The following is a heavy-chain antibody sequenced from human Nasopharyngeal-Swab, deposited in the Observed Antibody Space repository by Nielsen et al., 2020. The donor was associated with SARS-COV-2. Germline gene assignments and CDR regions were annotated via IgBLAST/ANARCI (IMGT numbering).Heavy chain of an antibody. J-gene: IGHJ5*02. CDR2: INGGNGNT. CDR1: GYTFTSYA. D-gene: IGHD3-9*01. CDR3: ARDYSSGVRYFDWLSPGYNWFDP. V-gene: IGHV1-3*01. Sequence: ASVKVSCKASGYTFTSYALHWVRQAPGQRLEWMGWINGGNGNTKYSQKFQGRVTITRDTSASTAYMELSSLRSEDTAVYYCARDYSSGVRYFDWLSPGYNWFDPWGQGTLVIVSS.